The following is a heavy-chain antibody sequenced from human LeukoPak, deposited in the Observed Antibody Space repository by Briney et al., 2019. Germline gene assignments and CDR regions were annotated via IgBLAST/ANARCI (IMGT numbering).Heavy chain of an antibody. CDR2: INPNSGGT. CDR1: GYTFTGYY. CDR3: ARVAGDYDFWSGYYRY. Sequence: ASVKVSCKASGYTFTGYYMHWVRQAPGQGLEWMGRINPNSGGTNYAQKFQGRVTMTRDTSISTAYMELSRLRSDDTAVYYCARVAGDYDFWSGYYRYWGQGTLVTVSS. J-gene: IGHJ4*02. V-gene: IGHV1-2*06. D-gene: IGHD3-3*01.